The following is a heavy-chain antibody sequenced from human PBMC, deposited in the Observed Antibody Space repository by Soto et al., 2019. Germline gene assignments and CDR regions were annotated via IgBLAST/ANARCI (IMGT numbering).Heavy chain of an antibody. V-gene: IGHV3-30-3*01. CDR1: GFTFSSYA. Sequence: QVQLVESGGGVVQPGRSLRLSCAASGFTFSSYAMHWVRQAPGKGLEWVAVISYDGSNKYYADSVKGRFTISRDNSKNTLYLQMNSLRAEDTAVYYCARDFRGWLRYYSWGQGTLVTVSS. CDR3: ARDFRGWLRYYS. J-gene: IGHJ4*02. D-gene: IGHD5-12*01. CDR2: ISYDGSNK.